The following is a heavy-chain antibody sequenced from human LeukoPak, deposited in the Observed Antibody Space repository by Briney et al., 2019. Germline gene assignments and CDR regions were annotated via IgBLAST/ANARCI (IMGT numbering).Heavy chain of an antibody. J-gene: IGHJ3*02. CDR3: AKDEDYDYGDYDAFDI. Sequence: GGSLRLSCAASEFTFSSFAMSWVRQAPGKGLEWVSGISWNSGSIGYVDSVKGRFTISRDNAKNSLYLQVNSLRAEDMALYYCAKDEDYDYGDYDAFDIWGQGTMVTVSS. CDR1: EFTFSSFA. D-gene: IGHD4-17*01. CDR2: ISWNSGSI. V-gene: IGHV3-9*03.